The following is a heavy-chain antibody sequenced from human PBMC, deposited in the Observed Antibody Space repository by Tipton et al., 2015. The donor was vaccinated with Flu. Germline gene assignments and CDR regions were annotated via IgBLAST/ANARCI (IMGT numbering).Heavy chain of an antibody. CDR3: ARALYMVRGVILPYYSYYGMDV. J-gene: IGHJ6*02. CDR1: GYTFTSYG. Sequence: QLVQSGAEVKKPGASVKVSCKASGYTFTSYGISWVRQAPGQGLEWMGWISAYNGNTNYAQKLQGRVTMTTDTSTSTAYMELRSLRSDDTAVYYCARALYMVRGVILPYYSYYGMDVWGQGTTVTVSS. D-gene: IGHD3-10*01. CDR2: ISAYNGNT. V-gene: IGHV1-18*01.